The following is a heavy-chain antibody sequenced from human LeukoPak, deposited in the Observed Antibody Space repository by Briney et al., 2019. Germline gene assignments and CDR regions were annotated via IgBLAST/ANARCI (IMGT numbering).Heavy chain of an antibody. CDR3: ARDSDSSGSFDY. V-gene: IGHV3-48*03. CDR1: EFTFSSYE. CDR2: ISSSGRTI. J-gene: IGHJ4*02. D-gene: IGHD3-22*01. Sequence: AGGSLRLSCAASEFTFSSYEMNWVRQAPGKGLEWVSYISSSGRTIYYADSVKGRFTISRDNAKNSLYLQMNILRAEDRAVYYCARDSDSSGSFDYWGQGTLVTVSS.